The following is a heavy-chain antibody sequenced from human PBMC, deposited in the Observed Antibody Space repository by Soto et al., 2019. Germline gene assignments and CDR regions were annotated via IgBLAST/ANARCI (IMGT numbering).Heavy chain of an antibody. J-gene: IGHJ5*02. D-gene: IGHD2-15*01. V-gene: IGHV3-7*05. CDR2: IDQGGGAK. CDR1: GFSFSDYW. Sequence: EVQVVESGGGLVQHGGSLRLSCAASGFSFSDYWMAWVRQAPGEGMEWVATIDQGGGAKHYVDSVQGRFTISRANDKNSLDPQMNSLTAEDTAVYYCARGGNCFDPWGQVTLVTFSS. CDR3: ARGGNCFDP.